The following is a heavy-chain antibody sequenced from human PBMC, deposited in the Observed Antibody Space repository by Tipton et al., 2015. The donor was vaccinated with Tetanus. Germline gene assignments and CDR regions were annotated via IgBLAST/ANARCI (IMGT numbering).Heavy chain of an antibody. D-gene: IGHD2-15*01. Sequence: TLSLTCAVSGGSISSGDFYWSWIRQSPGEGLEWIGYIHYSGYTYYNPSLKSRVTISVDTSKNQFSLQLSSVTAADTAVYFCARDCSGGNCYTRGRILDYWGQGTLVTVPS. J-gene: IGHJ4*02. CDR3: ARDCSGGNCYTRGRILDY. CDR1: GGSISSGDFY. V-gene: IGHV4-30-4*01. CDR2: IHYSGYT.